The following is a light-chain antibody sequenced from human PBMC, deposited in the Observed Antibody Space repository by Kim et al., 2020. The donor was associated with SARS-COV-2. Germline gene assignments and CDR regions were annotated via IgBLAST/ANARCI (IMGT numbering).Light chain of an antibody. CDR3: KQYGRSPRT. J-gene: IGKJ1*01. CDR2: GAS. V-gene: IGKV3-20*01. CDR1: QGVSRDY. Sequence: EVVLTQSPGTLSLSPGERATLSCRVSQGVSRDYFAWYQQKPGQAPRLLIYGASNRATGIPDRFSGSGSGTDFTLTISRLQPEDFAVYYCKQYGRSPRTFGQGTKVDIK.